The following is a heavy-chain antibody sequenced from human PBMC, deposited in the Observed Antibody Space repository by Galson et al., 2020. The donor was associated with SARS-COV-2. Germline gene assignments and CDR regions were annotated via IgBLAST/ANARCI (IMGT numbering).Heavy chain of an antibody. Sequence: SETLSLTCAVYGGSFSGYYWSWIRQPPGKGLEWIGEFNHSGSTNYNPSLKSRVTISVDTYKNQFSLKLSSVTAADTAVYYCARSSGSSTAGYYYDYDNMDIWGKGSTVTISS. CDR3: ARSSGSSTAGYYYDYDNMDI. CDR1: GGSFSGYY. J-gene: IGHJ6*03. V-gene: IGHV4-34*01. CDR2: FNHSGST. D-gene: IGHD6-13*01.